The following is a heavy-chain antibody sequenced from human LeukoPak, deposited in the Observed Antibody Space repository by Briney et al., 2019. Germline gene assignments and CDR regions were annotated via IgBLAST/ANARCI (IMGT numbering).Heavy chain of an antibody. CDR3: ARHPRIVGAGRGAFDI. V-gene: IGHV4-39*01. Sequence: SETLSLTCTVSGGSISSSSHYWGWIRQPPGKGLEWIGSIYYSGSTNYNPSLKSRVTISVDTSKNQFSLKLSSVTAADTAVYYCARHPRIVGAGRGAFDIWGQGTMVTVSS. D-gene: IGHD1-26*01. CDR2: IYYSGST. CDR1: GGSISSSSHY. J-gene: IGHJ3*02.